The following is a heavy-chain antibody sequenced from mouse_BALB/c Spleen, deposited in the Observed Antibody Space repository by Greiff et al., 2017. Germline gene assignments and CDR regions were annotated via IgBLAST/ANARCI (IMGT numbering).Heavy chain of an antibody. CDR3: ARTAGPDAMDY. CDR1: GFNIKDTY. CDR2: IDPANGNT. V-gene: IGHV14-3*02. Sequence: VQLQQSGAELVKPGASVKLSCTASGFNIKDTYMHWVKQRPEQGLEWIGRIDPANGNTKYDPKFQGKATITADTSSNTAYLQLSSLTSEDIAVYYCARTAGPDAMDYWGQGTSVTVSS. D-gene: IGHD4-1*01. J-gene: IGHJ4*01.